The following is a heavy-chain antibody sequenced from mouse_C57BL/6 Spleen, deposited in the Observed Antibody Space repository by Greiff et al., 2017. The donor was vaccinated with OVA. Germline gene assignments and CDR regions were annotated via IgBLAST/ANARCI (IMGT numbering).Heavy chain of an antibody. CDR2: IYPRAGST. CDR1: GYTFTSYD. J-gene: IGHJ3*01. Sequence: QVQLQQSGPELVKPGASVKLSCKASGYTFTSYDINWVKQRPGQGLEWIGWIYPRAGSTKYNEKFKGKATLTVDTSSSTAYMELHSLTSEDSAVYFCASPRFFAYWGQGTLVTVSA. V-gene: IGHV1-85*01. CDR3: ASPRFFAY.